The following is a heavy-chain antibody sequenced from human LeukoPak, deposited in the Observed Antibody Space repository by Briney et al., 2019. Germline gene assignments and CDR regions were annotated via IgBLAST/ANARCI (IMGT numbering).Heavy chain of an antibody. D-gene: IGHD5-18*01. CDR3: AIVGIQLWLRVYFQH. CDR2: INHSGST. V-gene: IGHV4-34*01. J-gene: IGHJ1*01. Sequence: PSETLSLTCAVYGGSFSGYYWSWIRQPPGKGLEWIGEINHSGSTNYNPSLKSRVTISVDTFNNQFSLKLSSVTAAATAVYYCAIVGIQLWLRVYFQHWGQGTLVTVSS. CDR1: GGSFSGYY.